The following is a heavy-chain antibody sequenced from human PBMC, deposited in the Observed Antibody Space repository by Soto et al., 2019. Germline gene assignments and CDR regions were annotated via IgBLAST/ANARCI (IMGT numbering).Heavy chain of an antibody. J-gene: IGHJ4*02. Sequence: QVQLQESGPGLVKPSETLSLTCTVPGGSVNLGTYYWSWIRQPPGKGLEWIGFIHYTGSTNYNPSLESRVTMSVDTSKNQFSLKLTSVNAADTAVYYCTRGGDAYKNGHWGQGTLVTVSS. D-gene: IGHD2-21*01. V-gene: IGHV4-61*01. CDR1: GGSVNLGTYY. CDR2: IHYTGST. CDR3: TRGGDAYKNGH.